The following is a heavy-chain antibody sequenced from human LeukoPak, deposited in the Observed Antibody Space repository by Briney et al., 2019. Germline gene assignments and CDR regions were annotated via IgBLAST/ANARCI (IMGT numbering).Heavy chain of an antibody. V-gene: IGHV3-30*03. CDR3: ARDQAAGTTGLFDY. D-gene: IGHD6-13*01. CDR1: GFTFSSYG. J-gene: IGHJ4*02. Sequence: GRSLRLSCAASGFTFSSYGMHWVRQAPGKGLEWVAVISYDGSNKYYADSVKGRFTISRDNSKNTLYLQMNSLRAEDTAVYYCARDQAAGTTGLFDYWGQGTLVTVSS. CDR2: ISYDGSNK.